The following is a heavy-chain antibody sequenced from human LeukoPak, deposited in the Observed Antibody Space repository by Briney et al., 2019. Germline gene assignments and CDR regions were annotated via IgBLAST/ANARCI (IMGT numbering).Heavy chain of an antibody. CDR2: ISGSGGST. D-gene: IGHD1-26*01. J-gene: IGHJ4*02. V-gene: IGHV3-23*01. Sequence: PAGSLRLSCAASGFTFSSYAMSWVRQAPGKGLEWVSAISGSGGSTYYADSVKGRFTISRDNSKNTLYLQMNSLRAEDTAVYYCAKDSGSVSYYFDYWGQGTLVTVSS. CDR3: AKDSGSVSYYFDY. CDR1: GFTFSSYA.